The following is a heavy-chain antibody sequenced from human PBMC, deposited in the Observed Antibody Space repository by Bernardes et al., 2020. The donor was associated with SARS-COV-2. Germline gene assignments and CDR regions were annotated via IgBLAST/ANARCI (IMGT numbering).Heavy chain of an antibody. CDR2: IKQDGSEK. CDR1: GFTFSSHW. V-gene: IGHV3-7*04. J-gene: IGHJ3*01. CDR3: ARDFL. Sequence: GGSLRLSCAASGFTFSSHWMSWVRQAPGKRLEWVGNIKQDGSEKYYVDSVKGRFTISRDNAKNSLYLQMNSLRAEDTAVYYCARDFLWGQGTMVTVSS.